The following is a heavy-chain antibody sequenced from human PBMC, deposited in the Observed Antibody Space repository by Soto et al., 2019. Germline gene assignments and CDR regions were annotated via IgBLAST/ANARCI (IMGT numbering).Heavy chain of an antibody. CDR3: AGALREGRPIIYFDS. Sequence: QVTLKESGPVLVKPTETLTLTCTVSGFSLSKARMGVSWIRQPPGKALEWLAHIFWNDERSYHTSLKSSPTIARETSTRQVVLTMTNVNPVDTGTYSCAGALREGRPIIYFDSWGQGRLVTVSS. CDR1: GFSLSKARMG. D-gene: IGHD1-26*01. V-gene: IGHV2-26*01. J-gene: IGHJ4*02. CDR2: IFWNDER.